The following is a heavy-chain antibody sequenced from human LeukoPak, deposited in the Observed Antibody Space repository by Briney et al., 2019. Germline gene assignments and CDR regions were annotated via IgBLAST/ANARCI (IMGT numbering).Heavy chain of an antibody. CDR2: IIPIFGTA. CDR1: GGTYSSYA. Sequence: ASVKVSCKASGGTYSSYAISWVRQAPGQGLEWMGGIIPIFGTANYAQKFQGRVTITADESTSTAYMELSSLRSEDTAVYYCARGGIVPRGRGGAFDIWGQGTMVTVSS. D-gene: IGHD2-8*01. J-gene: IGHJ3*02. CDR3: ARGGIVPRGRGGAFDI. V-gene: IGHV1-69*13.